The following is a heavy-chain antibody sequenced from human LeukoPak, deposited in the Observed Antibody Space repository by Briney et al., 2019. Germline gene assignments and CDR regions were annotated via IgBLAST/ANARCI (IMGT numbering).Heavy chain of an antibody. CDR1: GGSISSYY. J-gene: IGHJ5*02. V-gene: IGHV4-39*01. Sequence: SETLSLTCTVSGGSISSYYWGWIRQPPGKGLECIGSIYYSGSTYYNPSLKSRVTISVDTSKNQFSRKLSSVTAADTAVYYCAASVWFGELIDSPWGQGTLVTVSS. CDR2: IYYSGST. CDR3: AASVWFGELIDSP. D-gene: IGHD3-10*01.